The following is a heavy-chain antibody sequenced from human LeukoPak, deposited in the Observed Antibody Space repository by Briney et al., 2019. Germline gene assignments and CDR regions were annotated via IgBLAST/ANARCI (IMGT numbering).Heavy chain of an antibody. CDR1: GFTFSSYS. V-gene: IGHV3-21*01. CDR2: ISSSSSYI. D-gene: IGHD2-2*01. Sequence: GGSLRLSCAASGFTFSSYSMNWVRQAPGKGLQWVSCISSSSSYIYYADSVKGRFTISRDNAKNSLYLQMNSLRAEDTAVYYCASQYCSSTSCYVGLVGYWGQGTLVTVSS. CDR3: ASQYCSSTSCYVGLVGY. J-gene: IGHJ4*02.